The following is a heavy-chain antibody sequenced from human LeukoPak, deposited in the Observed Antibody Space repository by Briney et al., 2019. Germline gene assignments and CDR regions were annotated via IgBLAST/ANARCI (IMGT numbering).Heavy chain of an antibody. J-gene: IGHJ6*02. CDR3: ARDWYYDILTGYRSGGGSYGMDV. V-gene: IGHV3-21*01. CDR1: GFTLISYS. CDR2: INSSSSYI. Sequence: GGSLRLSSVPSGFTLISYSMNWVRQAPGEGLEWVSSINSSSSYIYCGDSVKGRLTISGDNVKKSLYLQMNSLGAEETAVYYCARDWYYDILTGYRSGGGSYGMDVWGQGTTVTVSS. D-gene: IGHD3-9*01.